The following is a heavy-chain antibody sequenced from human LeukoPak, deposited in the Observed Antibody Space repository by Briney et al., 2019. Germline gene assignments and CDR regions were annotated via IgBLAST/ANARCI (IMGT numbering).Heavy chain of an antibody. CDR1: GYTFTSYY. CDR2: INPSGGST. J-gene: IGHJ4*02. CDR3: ARDLSQMTTVTTPLGY. D-gene: IGHD4-17*01. V-gene: IGHV1-46*01. Sequence: ASVKVSCKASGYTFTSYYMHWVRQAPGQGLEWMGIINPSGGSTSYAQKFQGRVTMTRDTSTSTVYMELSSMRSETTAVYYWARDLSQMTTVTTPLGYWGQGTLVTVSS.